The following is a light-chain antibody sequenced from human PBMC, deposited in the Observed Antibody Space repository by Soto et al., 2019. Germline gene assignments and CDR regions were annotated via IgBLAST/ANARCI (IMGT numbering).Light chain of an antibody. V-gene: IGLV1-40*01. CDR1: GSNIRAGYG. J-gene: IGLJ1*01. CDR3: QSYDSNLSEV. Sequence: SVLTQPPSVPGAPGQTVTISCTGSGSNIRAGYGVQWYQQLPGTAPRLLIYGSDDRPSGVPDRFSASVSGNSASLAITGLQTEDEAVYYCQSYDSNLSEVFGPGTKVTVL. CDR2: GSD.